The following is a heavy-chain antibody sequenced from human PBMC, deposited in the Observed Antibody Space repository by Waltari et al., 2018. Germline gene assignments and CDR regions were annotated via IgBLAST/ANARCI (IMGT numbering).Heavy chain of an antibody. CDR1: GPTFRSYW. CDR3: ASHRPGGLGMDV. Sequence: EMQLVESGGGLVQPGGSLRLSCAASGPTFRSYWMHWVRQAPGKGLVWVSRIKSDGGGTTYADSVRGRFTTSRDNAKNTLFLQMNSLRGEDTAVYYCASHRPGGLGMDVWGQGTTVIVSS. J-gene: IGHJ6*02. V-gene: IGHV3-74*01. CDR2: IKSDGGGT.